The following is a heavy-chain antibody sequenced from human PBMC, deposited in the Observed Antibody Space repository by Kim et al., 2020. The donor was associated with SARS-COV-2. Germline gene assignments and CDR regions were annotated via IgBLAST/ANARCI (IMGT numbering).Heavy chain of an antibody. CDR1: GFTFSSYA. J-gene: IGHJ4*02. D-gene: IGHD3-22*01. CDR2: ISGSGGST. Sequence: GGSLRLSWAASGFTFSSYAMSWVRQAPGKGLEWVSAISGSGGSTYYADSVKGRFTISRDNSKNTLYLQMNSLRAEDTAVYYCAKVITMIVVVPIDYWGQGTLVTVSS. CDR3: AKVITMIVVVPIDY. V-gene: IGHV3-23*01.